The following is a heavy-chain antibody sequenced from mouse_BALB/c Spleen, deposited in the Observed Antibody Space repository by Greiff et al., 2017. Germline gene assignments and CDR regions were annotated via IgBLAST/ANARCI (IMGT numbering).Heavy chain of an antibody. J-gene: IGHJ4*01. CDR3: ARHRDYRYDYAMDY. CDR2: ISNGGGST. V-gene: IGHV5-12-2*01. D-gene: IGHD2-14*01. Sequence: EVKLMESGGGLVQPGGSLKLSCAASGFTFSSYTMSWVRQTPEKRLEWVAYISNGGGSTYYPDTVKGRFTISRDNAKNTLYLQMSSLKSEDTAMYYCARHRDYRYDYAMDYWGQGTSVTVSS. CDR1: GFTFSSYT.